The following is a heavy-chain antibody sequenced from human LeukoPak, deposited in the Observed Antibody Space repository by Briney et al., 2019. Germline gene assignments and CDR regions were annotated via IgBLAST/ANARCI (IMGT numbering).Heavy chain of an antibody. CDR2: INAGNGNT. V-gene: IGHV1-3*01. J-gene: IGHJ4*02. Sequence: ASVKVSCKASGYTFTSYAMHWVRQAPGQRLERMGWINAGNGNTKYSQKFQGRVTITRDTSASTACMELSSLRSEDTAVYYCARVGSGGWSNDYWGQGTLVTVSS. CDR1: GYTFTSYA. D-gene: IGHD6-19*01. CDR3: ARVGSGGWSNDY.